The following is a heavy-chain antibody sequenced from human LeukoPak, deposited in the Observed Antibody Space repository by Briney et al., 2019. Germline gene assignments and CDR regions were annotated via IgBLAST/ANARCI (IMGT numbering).Heavy chain of an antibody. CDR3: AKRVNTGSFDP. CDR2: IWYDGSNK. V-gene: IGHV3-30*02. J-gene: IGHJ5*02. CDR1: GFTFSSYG. Sequence: PGGSLRLSCAASGFTFSSYGMHWVRQAPGKRLEWVAVIWYDGSNKYYADSVKGRFTISRDNSKNTLYLQMNSLRPEDTAVYYCAKRVNTGSFDPWGQGTLVTVSS. D-gene: IGHD1-1*01.